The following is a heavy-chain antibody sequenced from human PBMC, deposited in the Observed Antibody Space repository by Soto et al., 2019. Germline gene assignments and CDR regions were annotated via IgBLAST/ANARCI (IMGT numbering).Heavy chain of an antibody. CDR2: IYHSGST. CDR1: GYSISSGYY. J-gene: IGHJ4*02. D-gene: IGHD4-17*01. Sequence: PSETLSLTCAVSGYSISSGYYWGWIRQPPGKGLEWIGSIYHSGSTYYNPSLKSRVTISVDTSKNQFSLKLSSVTAADTAVYYCARESVTTDYWGQGTLVTVSS. V-gene: IGHV4-38-2*02. CDR3: ARESVTTDY.